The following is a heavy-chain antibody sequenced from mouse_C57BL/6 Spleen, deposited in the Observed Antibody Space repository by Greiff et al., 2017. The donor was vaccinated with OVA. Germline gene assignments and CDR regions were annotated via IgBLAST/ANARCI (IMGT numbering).Heavy chain of an antibody. V-gene: IGHV1-53*01. Sequence: QVQLQQPGTELVKPGASVKLSCKASGYTFTSYWMPWVTQRSGQGLEWIGNINPSNGGTKYNEKFKSKATLTGDKSSSTAYMQLSSLTSEDSAVYYCARGGYRNYVGDFDVWGTGTTVTVSS. CDR2: INPSNGGT. D-gene: IGHD2-5*01. CDR3: ARGGYRNYVGDFDV. CDR1: GYTFTSYW. J-gene: IGHJ1*03.